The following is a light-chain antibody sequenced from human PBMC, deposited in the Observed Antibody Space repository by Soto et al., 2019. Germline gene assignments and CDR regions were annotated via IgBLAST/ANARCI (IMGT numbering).Light chain of an antibody. J-gene: IGKJ1*01. V-gene: IGKV1-5*01. Sequence: DIQMTQSPSTLSGSVGDRVTITCRASQTISSWLAWYQQKPGKAPKLLIYDASSLESGVPSRFSGSGAGTEFTLTISSLQPDDFATYYCQHYYGYSPTFGQGTKVDIK. CDR2: DAS. CDR3: QHYYGYSPT. CDR1: QTISSW.